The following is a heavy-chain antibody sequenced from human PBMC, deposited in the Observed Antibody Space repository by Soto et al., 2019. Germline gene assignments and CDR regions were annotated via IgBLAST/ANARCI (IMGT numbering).Heavy chain of an antibody. D-gene: IGHD3-22*01. V-gene: IGHV1-69*06. J-gene: IGHJ2*01. CDR2: IIPIFGTA. CDR3: ASTKYESSAYYYWYLGL. Sequence: QVELVQSGAEVKKPGSSVKFSCQASEDTFRNYAISWVRHAPGQGLEWMGGIIPIFGTANYAQKFQGRVTITADTSANTVYLEISSLRSENTAVYYSASTKYESSAYYYWYLGLWGRGTLVTVSS. CDR1: EDTFRNYA.